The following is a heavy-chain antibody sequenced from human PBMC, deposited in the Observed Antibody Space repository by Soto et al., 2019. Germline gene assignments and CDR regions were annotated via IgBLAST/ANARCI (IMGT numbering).Heavy chain of an antibody. CDR3: ARGSGYHNF. CDR1: GYTFTTNW. V-gene: IGHV5-51*04. Sequence: GESLKISCKGSGYTFTTNWIAWVRQMPGKGLERMGIIYPSDSDTRYSPSFEGQVTISVDKPISTAYLQWSSLKASDTATYYCARGSGYHNFWGQGTLVTVSS. J-gene: IGHJ4*02. D-gene: IGHD5-12*01. CDR2: IYPSDSDT.